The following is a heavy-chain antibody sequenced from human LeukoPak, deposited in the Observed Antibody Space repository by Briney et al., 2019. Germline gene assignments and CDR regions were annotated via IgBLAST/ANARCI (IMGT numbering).Heavy chain of an antibody. CDR2: ISGSGGST. V-gene: IGHV3-23*01. CDR1: GFTFSSYA. J-gene: IGHJ4*02. Sequence: PGGSPRLSCAASGFTFSSYAMSWVRQAPGKGLEWVSAISGSGGSTYYADSVKGRFTISRDNSKNTLYLQMNSLRAEDTAVYYCAKVRNSIDYGDYIYYFDYWGQGTLVTVSS. CDR3: AKVRNSIDYGDYIYYFDY. D-gene: IGHD4-17*01.